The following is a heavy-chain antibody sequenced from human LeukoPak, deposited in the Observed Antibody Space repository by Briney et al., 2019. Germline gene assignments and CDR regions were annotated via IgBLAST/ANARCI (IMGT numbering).Heavy chain of an antibody. J-gene: IGHJ4*02. CDR2: IYYSGST. Sequence: PSETLTLTCTVSGGSISSYYWSWIRQPPGKGLEWIGYIYYSGSTNYNPSLKSRVTISVDTSKIQFSLKLSSVTAADTAVYYCASVLTYFDDWGQGTLVTVSS. CDR1: GGSISSYY. D-gene: IGHD6-6*01. CDR3: ASVLTYFDD. V-gene: IGHV4-59*01.